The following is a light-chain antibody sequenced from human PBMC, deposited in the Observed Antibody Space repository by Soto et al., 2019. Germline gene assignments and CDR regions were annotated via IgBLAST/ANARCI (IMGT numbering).Light chain of an antibody. V-gene: IGKV3-20*01. CDR3: QQYGSSRR. CDR1: QSVSSSY. J-gene: IGKJ1*01. CDR2: GAS. Sequence: EIVFTQSPGTLSLSPGERATLSCRASQSVSSSYLAWYQQKPGQAPRLLIYGASSRATGIPDRFSGSGSGTDFTLTISRLEPEDIAVYYCQQYGSSRRFGQGSKV.